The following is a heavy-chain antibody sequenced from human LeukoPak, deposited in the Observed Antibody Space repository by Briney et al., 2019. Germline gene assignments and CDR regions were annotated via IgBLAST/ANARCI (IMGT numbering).Heavy chain of an antibody. V-gene: IGHV4-34*01. CDR1: GGSFSGHS. CDR2: ISHTGTI. Sequence: SETLSLTCAVYGGSFSGHSWSWIRQAPGKGLEWIGGISHTGTINYNPSLNSRVTISADTSKNQFSLSLSSVTAADTAVYYCARHVHVSMIVVILSDYFDFWGRGTLVSVSS. CDR3: ARHVHVSMIVVILSDYFDF. J-gene: IGHJ4*02. D-gene: IGHD3-22*01.